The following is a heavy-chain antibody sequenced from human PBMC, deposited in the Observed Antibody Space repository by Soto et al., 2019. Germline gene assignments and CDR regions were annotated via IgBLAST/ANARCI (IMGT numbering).Heavy chain of an antibody. D-gene: IGHD3-3*01. CDR3: ARDDVLEWSHHYGMEV. CDR2: ISGYNDNT. CDR1: GYTFTSYG. J-gene: IGHJ6*02. V-gene: IGHV1-18*04. Sequence: GASVKVSCKASGYTFTSYGISWFRQARGQGLEWMGWISGYNDNTNYAQKLQGRVTMTTDTSASTAYMELRSLRSDETAVYYCARDDVLEWSHHYGMEVWGQGTTVTVSS.